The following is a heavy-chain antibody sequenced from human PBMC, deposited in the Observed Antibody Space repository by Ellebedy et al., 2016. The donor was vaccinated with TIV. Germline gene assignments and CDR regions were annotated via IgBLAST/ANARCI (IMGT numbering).Heavy chain of an antibody. J-gene: IGHJ6*02. CDR2: ISAYNGNT. D-gene: IGHD2-2*01. CDR3: ARELKYQLTWGYYYYGMDV. V-gene: IGHV1-18*04. CDR1: GYTFTSYG. Sequence: ASVKVSXXASGYTFTSYGISWVRQAPGQGLEWMGWISAYNGNTNYAQKLQGRVTMTTDTSTSTAYMELRSLRSDDTAVYYCARELKYQLTWGYYYYGMDVWGQGTTVTVSS.